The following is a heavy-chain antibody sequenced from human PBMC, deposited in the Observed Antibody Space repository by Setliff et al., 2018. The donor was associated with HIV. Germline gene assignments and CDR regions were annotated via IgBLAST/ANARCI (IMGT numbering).Heavy chain of an antibody. V-gene: IGHV4-4*07. CDR1: GGSINTDY. D-gene: IGHD6-13*01. J-gene: IGHJ5*01. CDR2: ISATGTI. Sequence: PSETLSLTCTVSGGSINTDYWSWIRQPAGKGLEFLGRISATGTINYNPSLRSRLNLSVDTPNNQFSLKLTSVTAADTAIYFCARDQGLPTGSWWDQASSWCLDSWGQGVLVTVSS. CDR3: ARDQGLPTGSWWDQASSWCLDS.